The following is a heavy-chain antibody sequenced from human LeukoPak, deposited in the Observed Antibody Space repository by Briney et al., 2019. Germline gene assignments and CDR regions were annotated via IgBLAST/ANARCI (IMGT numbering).Heavy chain of an antibody. D-gene: IGHD4-17*01. CDR2: IWYDGSNK. J-gene: IGHJ4*02. V-gene: IGHV3-33*01. CDR1: GFTFSSYG. Sequence: GRSLRLSCAASGFTFSSYGTHWVRQAPGKGLEWVAVIWYDGSNKYYADSVKGRFTISRDNSKNTLYLQMNSLRAEDTAVYYCARGMEEYGDYSGYWGQGTLVTVSS. CDR3: ARGMEEYGDYSGY.